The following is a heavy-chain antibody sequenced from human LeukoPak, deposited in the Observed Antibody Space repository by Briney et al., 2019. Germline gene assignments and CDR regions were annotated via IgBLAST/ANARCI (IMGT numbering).Heavy chain of an antibody. CDR3: ARTGYNYGTPLND. Sequence: GGSLRLSCAASGFTFSSYSMSWVRQAPGKGLEWVSGITYIDGSTYYADSVKGRFTISRDNSKNTLYLQMNSLRAEDTAVYYCARTGYNYGTPLNDWGQGTLVTVSS. D-gene: IGHD5-18*01. J-gene: IGHJ4*02. CDR1: GFTFSSYS. V-gene: IGHV3-23*01. CDR2: ITYIDGST.